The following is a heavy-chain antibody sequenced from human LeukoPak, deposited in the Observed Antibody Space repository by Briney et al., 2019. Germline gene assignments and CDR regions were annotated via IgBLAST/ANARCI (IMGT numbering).Heavy chain of an antibody. D-gene: IGHD3-10*01. CDR2: ISYDGSK. V-gene: IGHV3-30*18. CDR3: AKGRLWFGELLYGMDV. Sequence: PGGSLRLSCAASGFTFSSYGMHWVRQAPGKGLEWVAVISYDGSKYYADSVKGRFTISRDNSKNTLYLQMNSLRAEDTAVYYCAKGRLWFGELLYGMDVWGQGTTVTVSS. J-gene: IGHJ6*02. CDR1: GFTFSSYG.